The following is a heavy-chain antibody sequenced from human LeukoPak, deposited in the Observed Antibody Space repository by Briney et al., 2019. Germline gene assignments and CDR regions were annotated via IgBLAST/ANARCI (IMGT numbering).Heavy chain of an antibody. V-gene: IGHV1-2*02. CDR2: INPNSGGT. J-gene: IGHJ4*02. CDR3: ARGYYDSSGYYY. Sequence: ASVKVSFKASGYTFTGYYMHWVRQAPGQGLEWMGWINPNSGGTNYAQKFQGRVTMTRDTSISTAYMELSRLRSDDTAVYYCARGYYDSSGYYYWGQGTLVTVSS. D-gene: IGHD3-22*01. CDR1: GYTFTGYY.